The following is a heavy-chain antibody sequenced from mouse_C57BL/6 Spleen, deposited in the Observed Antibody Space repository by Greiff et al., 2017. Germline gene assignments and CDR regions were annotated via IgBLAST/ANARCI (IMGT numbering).Heavy chain of an antibody. CDR1: GYAFSRSW. CDR3: ARGRQLRLQVAMDY. D-gene: IGHD3-2*02. J-gene: IGHJ4*01. CDR2: IYPGDGDT. V-gene: IGHV1-82*01. Sequence: VQLQQSGPELVKPGASVQISCKASGYAFSRSWMNWVKQRPGKGLEWIGRIYPGDGDTNYNGKFKGKATLTAAKSSSTAYMQLSSLTSEDSAVYFCARGRQLRLQVAMDYWGQGTSVTVSS.